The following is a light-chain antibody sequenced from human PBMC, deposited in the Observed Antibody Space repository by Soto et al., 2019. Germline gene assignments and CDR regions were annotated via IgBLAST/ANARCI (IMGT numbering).Light chain of an antibody. V-gene: IGLV2-23*01. CDR1: SSDVGSYNL. CDR3: CSYAGSYV. J-gene: IGLJ1*01. Sequence: QSALTQPASVSGSPGQSITITISCTGSSSDVGSYNLVSWYQKNPGKAPKLMIYEGSKRPSGVSNRFSGSNSGNTASLTISGLQAEDEADYSCCSYAGSYVFGTGTKLTVL. CDR2: EGS.